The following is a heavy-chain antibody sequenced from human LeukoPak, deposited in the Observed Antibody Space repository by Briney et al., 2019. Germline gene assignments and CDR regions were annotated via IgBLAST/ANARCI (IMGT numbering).Heavy chain of an antibody. V-gene: IGHV1-2*02. CDR1: GGTFSSYY. Sequence: ASVKVSCKASGGTFSSYYMHWVRQAPGQGLEWMGWINPNSGGTNYAQKFQGRVTMTRDTSISTAYMELSRLRSDDTAVYYCASNGIAAAHYWGQGTLVTVSS. J-gene: IGHJ4*02. D-gene: IGHD6-13*01. CDR2: INPNSGGT. CDR3: ASNGIAAAHY.